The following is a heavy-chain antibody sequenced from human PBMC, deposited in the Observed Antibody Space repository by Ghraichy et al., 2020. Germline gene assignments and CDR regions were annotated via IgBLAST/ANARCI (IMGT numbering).Heavy chain of an antibody. CDR1: GFTFSSYW. J-gene: IGHJ3*02. V-gene: IGHV3-7*01. Sequence: GGSLRLSCPASGFTFSSYWMSWVRQAPGKGLEWVANIKQDGSEKYYVDSVKGRFTISRDNAKNSLYLQMNSLRAEDTAVYYCARLITSGYYLVDAFDIWGQGTMVTVSS. CDR2: IKQDGSEK. CDR3: ARLITSGYYLVDAFDI. D-gene: IGHD3-3*01.